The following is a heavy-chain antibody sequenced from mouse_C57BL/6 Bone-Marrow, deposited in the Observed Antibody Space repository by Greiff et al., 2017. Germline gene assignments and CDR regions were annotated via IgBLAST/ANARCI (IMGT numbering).Heavy chain of an antibody. Sequence: VQLQQPGAELVKPGASVKLSCKASGYTFTSYWMQWVKQRPGQGLEWIGEIDPSDSYTNYNQKFKGKATLTVDTSSSTAYMQLSSLTSEDSAVYYCARDDYDGLYYFDYWGQGTTLTVSS. J-gene: IGHJ2*01. CDR3: ARDDYDGLYYFDY. V-gene: IGHV1-50*01. CDR2: IDPSDSYT. CDR1: GYTFTSYW. D-gene: IGHD2-3*01.